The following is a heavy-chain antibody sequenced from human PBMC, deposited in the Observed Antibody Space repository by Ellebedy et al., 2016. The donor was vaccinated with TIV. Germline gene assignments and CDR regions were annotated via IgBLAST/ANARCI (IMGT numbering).Heavy chain of an antibody. CDR1: GLTFSISA. D-gene: IGHD3-10*01. J-gene: IGHJ6*02. V-gene: IGHV3-23*01. CDR2: ISGSGDST. Sequence: GESLKISCVASGLTFSISAMSWVRQAPGKGLEWVSLISGSGDSTYYADSVKGRFTISRDNSKNTLYLQVNSLRAEETAIYYCAKKIMVRTVLRLGGVGMDVWGQGTTVTVSS. CDR3: AKKIMVRTVLRLGGVGMDV.